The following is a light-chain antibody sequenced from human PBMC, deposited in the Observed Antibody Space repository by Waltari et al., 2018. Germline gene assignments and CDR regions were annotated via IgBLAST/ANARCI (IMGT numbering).Light chain of an antibody. CDR1: SDIYVGTYR. CDR3: MIWHNNAHVA. CDR2: YTSDSDK. Sequence: AVLTPPSSLSASPGASASLTCTFRSDIYVGTYRISWSQQTPGSPPQYLLRYTSDSDKQQCSGVPSRFSGSKDASANAGILLISGLQSEDEADYYCMIWHNNAHVAFGGGTKLTVL. J-gene: IGLJ2*01. V-gene: IGLV5-45*02.